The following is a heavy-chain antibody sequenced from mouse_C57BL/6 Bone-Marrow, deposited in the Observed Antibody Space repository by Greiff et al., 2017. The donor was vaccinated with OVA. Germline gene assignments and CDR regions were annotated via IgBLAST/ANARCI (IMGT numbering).Heavy chain of an antibody. J-gene: IGHJ2*01. Sequence: VQLQQSGPELVKPGASVKISCKASGYSFTGYYMHWVKQSHGNILAWIGYIYPYNGVPSYNQKFKGKATLTVDKSSSTAYMELRSLTSEDSAYYYCARGTCFDYWGQGTTLTVSS. V-gene: IGHV1-31*01. CDR1: GYSFTGYY. CDR2: IYPYNGVP. D-gene: IGHD3-3*01. CDR3: ARGTCFDY.